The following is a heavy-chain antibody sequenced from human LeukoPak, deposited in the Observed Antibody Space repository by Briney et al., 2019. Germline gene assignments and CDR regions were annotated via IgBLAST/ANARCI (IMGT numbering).Heavy chain of an antibody. D-gene: IGHD4-17*01. CDR2: ISASGGGT. CDR1: GFPLSSYA. Sequence: GGSLRLSCAASGFPLSSYAMNWVRQAPGKGLEWVAGISASGGGTYYADAVKGRFTISKDNSKSTLYLQMNSLRAEDTAVYYCAKPLSAVTSGCWGQGTLVTVSS. J-gene: IGHJ4*02. CDR3: AKPLSAVTSGC. V-gene: IGHV3-23*01.